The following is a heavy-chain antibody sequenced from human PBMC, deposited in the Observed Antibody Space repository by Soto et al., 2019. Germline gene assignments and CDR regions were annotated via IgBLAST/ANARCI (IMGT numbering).Heavy chain of an antibody. V-gene: IGHV3-30*09. CDR1: GFTFNNYA. Sequence: GGSLRLSCAASGFTFNNYAMHWVRQAPGKGLEWLAFISYDGSSKYYADSVTGRFAISRDNSRNTLYLQMNSLRAEDTAVYYCARGDGYIYGNTFDSWGQGTLVTVSS. CDR2: ISYDGSSK. CDR3: ARGDGYIYGNTFDS. J-gene: IGHJ4*02. D-gene: IGHD5-18*01.